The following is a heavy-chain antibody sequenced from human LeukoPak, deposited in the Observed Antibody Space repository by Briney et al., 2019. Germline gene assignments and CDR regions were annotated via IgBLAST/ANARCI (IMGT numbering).Heavy chain of an antibody. CDR1: GFTFSSYS. J-gene: IGHJ1*01. Sequence: QAGGSLRLSCAASGFTFSSYSMNWVRQAPGKGLEWVANIKEDGSEKYYVDSVKGRFTISRDNAKNSLYLQMNSLRAEDTAVYYCARVGSSWEYFQHWGQGTLVTVSS. D-gene: IGHD6-13*01. V-gene: IGHV3-7*05. CDR2: IKEDGSEK. CDR3: ARVGSSWEYFQH.